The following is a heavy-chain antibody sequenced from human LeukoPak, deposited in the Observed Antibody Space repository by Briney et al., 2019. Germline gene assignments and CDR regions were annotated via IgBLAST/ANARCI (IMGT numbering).Heavy chain of an antibody. CDR2: IYYSGST. Sequence: SQTLSLTCTVSGGSISSGGYYWSWIRQHPGKGLEWIGYIYYSGSTYYNPSLKSRATISVDTSKNQFSLKLSSVTAADTAVYYCARQLLVNYYMDVWGKGTTVTVSS. D-gene: IGHD6-13*01. V-gene: IGHV4-31*03. J-gene: IGHJ6*03. CDR1: GGSISSGGYY. CDR3: ARQLLVNYYMDV.